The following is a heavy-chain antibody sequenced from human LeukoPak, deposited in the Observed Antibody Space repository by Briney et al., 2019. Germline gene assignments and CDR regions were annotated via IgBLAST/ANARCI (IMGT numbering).Heavy chain of an antibody. J-gene: IGHJ4*02. CDR1: GGSISNYY. Sequence: PSETLSLTCTVSGGSISNYYWTWIRQPAGKGLEWIGRIYTSGSTNYNPSLKSRVTMSVDTSKNQFSLKLTSVTAVDTAVYYCARASSSWYSVIDYWGPGTLVTVSS. D-gene: IGHD6-13*01. V-gene: IGHV4-4*07. CDR3: ARASSSWYSVIDY. CDR2: IYTSGST.